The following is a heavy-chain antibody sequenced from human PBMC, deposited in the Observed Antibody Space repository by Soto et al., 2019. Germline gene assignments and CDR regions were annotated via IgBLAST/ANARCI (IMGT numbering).Heavy chain of an antibody. J-gene: IGHJ1*01. CDR2: IYYSGST. CDR1: GFSLSNARMG. Sequence: VNPTETLTLTCTVSGFSLSNARMGVSWIRQPPGKGLEWIGYIYYSGSTNYNPSLKSRVTISVDTSKNQFSLKLSSVTAADTAVYYSARCYCRGGRFFFAGSLQHWGQGTLVTVSS. CDR3: ARCYCRGGRFFFAGSLQH. V-gene: IGHV4-61*01. D-gene: IGHD2-15*01.